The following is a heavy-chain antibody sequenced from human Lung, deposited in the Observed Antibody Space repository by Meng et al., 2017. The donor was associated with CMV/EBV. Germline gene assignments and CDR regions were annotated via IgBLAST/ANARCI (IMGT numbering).Heavy chain of an antibody. CDR3: AKDSSGVCYYGVDV. CDR2: ISWNSGRV. V-gene: IGHV3-9*01. CDR1: GFTFDDYA. D-gene: IGHD6-19*01. Sequence: GGSXRLXCAASGFTFDDYAMHWVRQAPGEGLEWVSCISWNSGRVGYSDSVKGRFTISRDNAKNSLYLQMNSLRGDDTALYYCAKDSSGVCYYGVDVWGQGTTVTVSS. J-gene: IGHJ6*02.